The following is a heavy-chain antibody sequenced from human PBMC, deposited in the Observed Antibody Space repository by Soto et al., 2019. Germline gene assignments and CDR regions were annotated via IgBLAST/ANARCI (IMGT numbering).Heavy chain of an antibody. J-gene: IGHJ4*02. CDR1: GYTYTEYP. Sequence: QVQLVQSGAEVKKPGASVKVSCKTSGYTYTEYPIHWVRQAPGQGLEWMGWINVGNGNAKYSQKFQGRVTMTRDTSASKVNMKLGSRGSEDTAVYYCTSSSKRGYWGQETLVTVSP. CDR3: TSSSKRGY. V-gene: IGHV1-3*01. CDR2: INVGNGNA.